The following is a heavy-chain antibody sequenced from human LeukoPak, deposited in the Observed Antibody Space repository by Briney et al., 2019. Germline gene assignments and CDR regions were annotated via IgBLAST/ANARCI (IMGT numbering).Heavy chain of an antibody. CDR3: ARVRDVYGQFDY. J-gene: IGHJ4*02. V-gene: IGHV3-23*01. CDR1: GFTFSSHA. Sequence: GGSLRLSCAASGFTFSSHAMSWIRQAPGKGLEWVSAICDTGGSTYYADSVKGRFTISRDNSKNTLYLQMDSLRAEDTAVYYCARVRDVYGQFDYWGQGTLVTVSS. CDR2: ICDTGGST. D-gene: IGHD5/OR15-5a*01.